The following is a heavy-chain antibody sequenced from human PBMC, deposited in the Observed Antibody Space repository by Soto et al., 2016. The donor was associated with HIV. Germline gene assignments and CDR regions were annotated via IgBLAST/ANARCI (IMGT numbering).Heavy chain of an antibody. D-gene: IGHD2-2*01. J-gene: IGHJ4*02. V-gene: IGHV3-73*01. Sequence: EVQLVESGGGLVQPGGSLKLSCAASGFTFSGSAMHWVRQASGKGLEWVGRIRSKANSYATAYAASVKGRFTISRDDSKNTAYLQMNSLKTEDTAVYYCAHYCSSTSCYPSGDYWGQGTLVTVSS. CDR1: GFTFSGSA. CDR3: AHYCSSTSCYPSGDY. CDR2: IRSKANSYAT.